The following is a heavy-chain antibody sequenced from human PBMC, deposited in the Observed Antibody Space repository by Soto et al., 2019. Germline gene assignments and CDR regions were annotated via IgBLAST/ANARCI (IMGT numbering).Heavy chain of an antibody. Sequence: PSETLSLTCTVSGGSVSSGSYYRSWIRQPPGKGLEWIGYIYYSGSTNYNPSLKSRVTISVDTSKNQFSLKLSSVTAADTAVYYCARGFKAARWFDPWGQGTLVTVSS. CDR3: ARGFKAARWFDP. V-gene: IGHV4-61*01. CDR2: IYYSGST. CDR1: GGSVSSGSYY. J-gene: IGHJ5*02. D-gene: IGHD6-6*01.